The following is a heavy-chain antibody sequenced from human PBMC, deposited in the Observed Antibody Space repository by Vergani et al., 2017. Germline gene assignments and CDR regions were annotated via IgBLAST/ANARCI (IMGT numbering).Heavy chain of an antibody. CDR2: INHSGST. Sequence: QVQLQQWGAGLLKPSETLSLTCAVYGGSFSGYYWSWIRQPPGKGLEWIGEINHSGSTNYNPSLKSRVTISVDTSKNQFSLKLNSVTAADTAVYYCARGRAFRGVYAPPLYWGQGTLVTVSS. J-gene: IGHJ4*02. CDR3: ARGRAFRGVYAPPLY. D-gene: IGHD3-16*01. V-gene: IGHV4-34*01. CDR1: GGSFSGYY.